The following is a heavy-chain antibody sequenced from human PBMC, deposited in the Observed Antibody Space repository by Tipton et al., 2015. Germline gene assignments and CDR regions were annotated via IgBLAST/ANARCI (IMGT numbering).Heavy chain of an antibody. V-gene: IGHV4-61*01. J-gene: IGHJ6*02. CDR1: GGPVSSGSYY. Sequence: GLVKPSETLSLTCTVSGGPVSSGSYYWNWIRQPPGKGLEWIGYVSHSDTSHYNPSLKSRVAISVDTSKNQFSLTLKSVTAADTAVYYCARDLEHGMDVWGQGTTVTVSS. CDR2: VSHSDTS. D-gene: IGHD5-24*01. CDR3: ARDLEHGMDV.